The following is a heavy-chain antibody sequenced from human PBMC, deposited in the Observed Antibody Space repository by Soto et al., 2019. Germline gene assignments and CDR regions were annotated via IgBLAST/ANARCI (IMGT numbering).Heavy chain of an antibody. Sequence: PSETLSLTCTVSGDSISSGTPYWNWIRQHPGKGQEWIGYISSSGNSDYSPSLKSRVFMSVDTSKNLFALKLSSVTAADTAIYYGVGRLTSIYKYFDAWGQGTQVTVSS. CDR1: GDSISSGTPY. J-gene: IGHJ4*02. V-gene: IGHV4-31*03. D-gene: IGHD1-1*01. CDR3: VGRLTSIYKYFDA. CDR2: ISSSGNS.